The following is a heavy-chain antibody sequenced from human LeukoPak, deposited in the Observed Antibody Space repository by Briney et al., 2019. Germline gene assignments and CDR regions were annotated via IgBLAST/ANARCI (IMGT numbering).Heavy chain of an antibody. CDR1: GFTFSSYW. Sequence: GGSLRLSCAASGFTFSSYWMSWVRQAPGKGLEWVANIKQDGSEKYYVDSVKGRFTISRDNAKNSLYLQMNSLRAEDTAVYYCAKDLGYSYGYMAHWGQGTLVTVSS. D-gene: IGHD5-18*01. J-gene: IGHJ4*02. V-gene: IGHV3-7*03. CDR3: AKDLGYSYGYMAH. CDR2: IKQDGSEK.